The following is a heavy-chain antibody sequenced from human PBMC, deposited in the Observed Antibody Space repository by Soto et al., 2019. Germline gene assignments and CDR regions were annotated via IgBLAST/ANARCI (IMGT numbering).Heavy chain of an antibody. J-gene: IGHJ6*02. V-gene: IGHV1-18*01. D-gene: IGHD3-16*01. Sequence: QVQLVQSGAEVKNPGASVKVSCKASGYSFTRYGIGWARQAPGQGLEWMGWINAYNGNTNYAQNLQGRLTLTTDTSTTXXXXXXXXLRSNDTAIYYCAMVDVYVTPSPQDVWGQGTTVTVSS. CDR3: AMVDVYVTPSPQDV. CDR2: INAYNGNT. CDR1: GYSFTRYG.